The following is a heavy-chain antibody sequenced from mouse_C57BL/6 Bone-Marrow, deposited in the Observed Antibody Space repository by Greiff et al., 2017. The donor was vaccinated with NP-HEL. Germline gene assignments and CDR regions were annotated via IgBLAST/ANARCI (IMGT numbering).Heavy chain of an antibody. Sequence: EVKLVESGGDLVKPGGSLKLSCAASGFTFSSYGMSWVRQTPDQRLEWVATISSGGSYTYYPDSVKGRFTISRDNAKNTLYLQLRSLKSEDTAMYYCARHYDCNYFDYWGQGNGITVTA. CDR3: ARHYDCNYFDY. CDR1: GFTFSSYG. CDR2: ISSGGSYT. J-gene: IGHJ2*03. D-gene: IGHD2-1*01. V-gene: IGHV5-6*01.